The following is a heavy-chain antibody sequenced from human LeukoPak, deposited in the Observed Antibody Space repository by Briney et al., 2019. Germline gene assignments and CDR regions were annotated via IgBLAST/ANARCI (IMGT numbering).Heavy chain of an antibody. CDR3: ARVGANMIRPLLDY. Sequence: PSETLSLTCTVSGGSISSSSYYWGWIRQPPGKGLEWIGNVYHSGSTYYNPSLKSRVTVSVDTSKNQFSLNLTSVTAADTAVYYCARVGANMIRPLLDYWGQGTLVTVSS. J-gene: IGHJ4*02. D-gene: IGHD3-10*01. CDR1: GGSISSSSYY. V-gene: IGHV4-39*07. CDR2: VYHSGST.